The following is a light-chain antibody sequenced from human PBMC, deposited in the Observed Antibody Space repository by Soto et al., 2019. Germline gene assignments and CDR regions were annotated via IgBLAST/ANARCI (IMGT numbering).Light chain of an antibody. Sequence: EVVLTQSPVTLSLSPGERATLSCRASQSVSSPYLAWYQQKPGQPPRLLIYGASSRATDIPDRFIGSGSGTDFTGTIARLAPGDFAMYYCQQYGSSPFTFGPGTKVDI. J-gene: IGKJ3*01. V-gene: IGKV3-20*01. CDR2: GAS. CDR1: QSVSSPY. CDR3: QQYGSSPFT.